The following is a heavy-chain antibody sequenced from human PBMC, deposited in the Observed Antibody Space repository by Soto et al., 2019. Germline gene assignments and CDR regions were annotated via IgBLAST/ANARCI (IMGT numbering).Heavy chain of an antibody. J-gene: IGHJ5*02. CDR3: AKDLYGAGWYNYFDP. CDR1: GGSISSSSYY. D-gene: IGHD6-19*01. CDR2: ISGSSAI. V-gene: IGHV3-48*01. Sequence: PSETLSLTCTVSGGSISSSSYYWGWIRQPPGKGLEWVSYISGSSAIYYADSVKGRFSISRDTSNNTVYLQMNSLRPEDTAMYHCAKDLYGAGWYNYFDPWGQGTLVTVSS.